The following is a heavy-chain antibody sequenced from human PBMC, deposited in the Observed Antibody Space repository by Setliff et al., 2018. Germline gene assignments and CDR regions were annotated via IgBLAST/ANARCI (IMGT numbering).Heavy chain of an antibody. Sequence: SVKVSCKASGYTLTNYYMHWVRQAPGQGLEWMGGIIPIFGTANYAQKFQGRVTITADESTSTAYMELSSLRSEDTAVYYCARDHGGSYHYYYYYMDVWGKGTTVTVSS. CDR3: ARDHGGSYHYYYYYMDV. V-gene: IGHV1-69*13. CDR1: GYTLTNYY. CDR2: IIPIFGTA. J-gene: IGHJ6*03. D-gene: IGHD1-26*01.